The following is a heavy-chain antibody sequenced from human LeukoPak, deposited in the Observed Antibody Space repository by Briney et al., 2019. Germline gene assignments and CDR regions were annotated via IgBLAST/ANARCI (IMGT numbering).Heavy chain of an antibody. V-gene: IGHV3-48*02. CDR2: ISFSSSSI. J-gene: IGHJ4*02. CDR3: ARERRLRSYYFDY. CDR1: GFTFSNYN. Sequence: GGSLRVSCAASGFTFSNYNMNWVRQAPGKGLEWVSYISFSSSSIFYADSVKGRFTISRDNAKNSLYLQMNSLRDDDTAVYYCARERRLRSYYFDYWGQGTLVTVSS. D-gene: IGHD4-17*01.